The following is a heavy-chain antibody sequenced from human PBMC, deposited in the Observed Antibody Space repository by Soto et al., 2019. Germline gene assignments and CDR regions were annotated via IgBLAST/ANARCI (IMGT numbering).Heavy chain of an antibody. CDR2: ISTFNGET. CDR3: ARDVGYCSSSTCLIDH. CDR1: GYTFNTYG. Sequence: ASVKVSCKASGYTFNTYGISWVRQAPGQGLEWMGWISTFNGETRYAQKFQPRVTVTTDTSTTTGYMALRSLRSDDTAVYYCARDVGYCSSSTCLIDHWGQGTLVTVSS. D-gene: IGHD2-2*01. V-gene: IGHV1-18*01. J-gene: IGHJ4*02.